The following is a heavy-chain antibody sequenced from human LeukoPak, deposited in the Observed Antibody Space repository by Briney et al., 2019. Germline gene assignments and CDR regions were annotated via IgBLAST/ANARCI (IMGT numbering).Heavy chain of an antibody. V-gene: IGHV1-18*01. D-gene: IGHD2-21*02. Sequence: ASVKVSCKASGYTFTSYGISWVRQAPGQGLEWMGWIGAYNGNTNYAQKLQGRVTMTTDTSTSTAYMELRSLRSDDTDVYYCASAVWGIFLVPGVLDCGGQGPLVPLWG. J-gene: IGHJ2*01. CDR3: ASAVWGIFLVPGVLDCGGQGPLVPL. CDR2: IGAYNGNT. CDR1: GYTFTSYG.